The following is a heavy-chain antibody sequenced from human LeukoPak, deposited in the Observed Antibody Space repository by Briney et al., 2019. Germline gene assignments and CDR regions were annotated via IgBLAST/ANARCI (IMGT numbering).Heavy chain of an antibody. J-gene: IGHJ4*02. CDR1: GFTFSSYS. V-gene: IGHV3-21*01. CDR2: ISSSSYI. CDR3: ARHYGDYQYYFDY. Sequence: GGSLRLSCAASGFTFSSYSMNWVRQAPGKGLEWVSSISSSSYIYYADSVKGRFTISRDNAKNSLYLQMNSLRAEDTAVYYCARHYGDYQYYFDYWGQGTLVTVSS. D-gene: IGHD4-17*01.